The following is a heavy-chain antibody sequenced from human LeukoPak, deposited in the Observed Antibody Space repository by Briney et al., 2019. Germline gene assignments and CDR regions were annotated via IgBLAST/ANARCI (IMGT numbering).Heavy chain of an antibody. Sequence: SETLSLTCTVSGGSISSYYWSWIRQPPGKGLEWIGYIYYSGSTNYNPSLKSRVTISVDTSKNQFSLKLSSVTAADTAVYYCARRRLDWGSLNYYYYGMDVWGQGTTVTVSS. V-gene: IGHV4-59*08. J-gene: IGHJ6*02. CDR3: ARRRLDWGSLNYYYYGMDV. D-gene: IGHD3/OR15-3a*01. CDR2: IYYSGST. CDR1: GGSISSYY.